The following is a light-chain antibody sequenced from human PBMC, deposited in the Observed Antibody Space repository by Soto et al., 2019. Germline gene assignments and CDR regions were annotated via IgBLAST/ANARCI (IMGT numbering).Light chain of an antibody. CDR1: QSILSTFNNKNQ. J-gene: IGKJ5*01. Sequence: DIVMTQYPDSLAVSLGERATIRCESSQSILSTFNNKNQIAWYQQKPGQPPKLLIYWASTREFGVPDRFSGSGSGTDFTLTVSSVQAEDVATYFCQHYYTTPVTFGQGTRLDIK. CDR2: WAS. CDR3: QHYYTTPVT. V-gene: IGKV4-1*01.